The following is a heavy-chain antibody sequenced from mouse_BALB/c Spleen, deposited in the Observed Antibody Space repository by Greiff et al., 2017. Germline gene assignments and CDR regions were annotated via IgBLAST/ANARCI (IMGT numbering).Heavy chain of an antibody. CDR2: IDPANGNT. D-gene: IGHD2-1*01. Sequence: EVQLQQSGAELVKPGASVKLSCTASGFNIKDTYMHWVKQRPEQGLEWIGRIDPANGNTKYDPKFQGKATITADTSSNTAYLQLSSLTSEDTAVYYCARGGGNYLPSYYAMDYWGQGASVTVSS. V-gene: IGHV14-3*02. CDR1: GFNIKDTY. J-gene: IGHJ4*01. CDR3: ARGGGNYLPSYYAMDY.